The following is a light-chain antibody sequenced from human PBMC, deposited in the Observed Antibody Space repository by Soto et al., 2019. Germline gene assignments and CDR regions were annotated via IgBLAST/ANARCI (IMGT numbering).Light chain of an antibody. V-gene: IGKV1-27*01. Sequence: DNQMTQSPSSLSASVGDRVTITCRASLGISDYLAWYQQKPGKVPRLLIYAASTLHSGVTSRFSGSGSGTDFTLTISSLQPEDVATYYCQQNLTFGGGTKGDIK. CDR2: AAS. J-gene: IGKJ4*01. CDR1: LGISDY. CDR3: QQNLT.